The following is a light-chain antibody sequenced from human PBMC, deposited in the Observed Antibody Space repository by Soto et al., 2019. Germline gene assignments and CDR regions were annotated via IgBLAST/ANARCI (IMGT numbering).Light chain of an antibody. CDR2: AAS. J-gene: IGKJ5*01. Sequence: EIQMTQSPSTLSASVGDRVTIACRASQSISSWLAWYQQKPGKAPKLLIYAASTLQSGVPSRFSGSGSGTDFTLTISCLQSEDVATYYCRQYYSYPPITFGQGTRLEIK. CDR3: RQYYSYPPIT. CDR1: QSISSW. V-gene: IGKV1-5*01.